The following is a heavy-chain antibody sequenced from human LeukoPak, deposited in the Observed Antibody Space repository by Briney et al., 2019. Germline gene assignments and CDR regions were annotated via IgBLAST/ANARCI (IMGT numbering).Heavy chain of an antibody. D-gene: IGHD1-14*01. V-gene: IGHV3-53*01. Sequence: GGSLRLSCVASGFAVGSNYMSWVRQAPGKGLEWVSLIYSGGAIRYADSVKGRFTISRDSSKNTLFLQMNDLTVEDTARYYCARRPGNWGQGTLVTVSS. CDR1: GFAVGSNY. CDR2: IYSGGAI. CDR3: ARRPGN. J-gene: IGHJ4*02.